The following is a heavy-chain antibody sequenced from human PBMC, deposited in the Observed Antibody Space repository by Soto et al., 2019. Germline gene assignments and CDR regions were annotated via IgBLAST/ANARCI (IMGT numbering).Heavy chain of an antibody. CDR3: ARERTVAGTDY. D-gene: IGHD6-19*01. CDR1: GYTFTSYD. CDR2: MNPNSGNT. J-gene: IGHJ4*02. V-gene: IGHV1-8*01. Sequence: QVQLVQSGAEVKKPGASVKVSCKASGYTFTSYDINGVRQATGPGLEWMGWMNPNSGNTGYAQQFQGRGTMTRNTSISTAYMALSSLRSADPAVYYCARERTVAGTDYWGQGTLVTVSA.